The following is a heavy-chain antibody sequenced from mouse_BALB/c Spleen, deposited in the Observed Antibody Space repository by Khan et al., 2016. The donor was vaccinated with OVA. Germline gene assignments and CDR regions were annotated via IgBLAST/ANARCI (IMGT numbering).Heavy chain of an antibody. D-gene: IGHD2-10*02. Sequence: QVQLKQSGAELVNPGASVNLSCKASGYTLTSYWMHWVKQRPGQGLEWIGEINPSNGRTNYNEKFKSKATLTVDKSSSTAYMQLSSPPSEASAVYYCERLVINFDKWGQGTTLTVSS. CDR2: INPSNGRT. V-gene: IGHV1S81*02. CDR1: GYTLTSYW. CDR3: ERLVINFDK. J-gene: IGHJ2*01.